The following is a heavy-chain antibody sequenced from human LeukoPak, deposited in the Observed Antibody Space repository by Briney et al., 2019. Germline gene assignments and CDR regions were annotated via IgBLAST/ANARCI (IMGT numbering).Heavy chain of an antibody. J-gene: IGHJ4*02. CDR3: ARDLPRGTVGAAAY. CDR2: IKEDGSEK. V-gene: IGHV3-7*01. CDR1: GFTFSSYW. D-gene: IGHD1-26*01. Sequence: PGGSLRLSCAASGFTFSSYWMTWVRQAPGKGLEWVANIKEDGSEKYYVDSVEGRFTISGDNAKNSLYLQMNSLRAEDTAVYYCARDLPRGTVGAAAYWGQGTLVTVSS.